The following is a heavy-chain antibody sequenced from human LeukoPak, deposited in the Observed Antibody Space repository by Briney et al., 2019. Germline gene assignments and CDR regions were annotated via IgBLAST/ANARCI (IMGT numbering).Heavy chain of an antibody. CDR1: GFTFSSYS. CDR3: ARSSPTTYYFDY. CDR2: ISSSSSYI. Sequence: GGSLRLSCAASGFTFSSYSMNWVRQAPGKGLEWVSSISSSSSYIYYADSVKGRFTTSRDNAKNSLYLQMNSLRAEDTAVYYCARSSPTTYYFDYWGQGTLVTISS. D-gene: IGHD5-12*01. V-gene: IGHV3-21*01. J-gene: IGHJ4*02.